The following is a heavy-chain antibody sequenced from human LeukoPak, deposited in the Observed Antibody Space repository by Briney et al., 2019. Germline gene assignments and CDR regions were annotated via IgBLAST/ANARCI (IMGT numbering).Heavy chain of an antibody. CDR1: GFTFRNYA. V-gene: IGHV3-23*01. D-gene: IGHD6-13*01. J-gene: IGHJ6*02. CDR3: AKTFGSSSFLRYYYYGMDV. Sequence: GGSLRLSCVASGFTFRNYAMNWVRQAPGRGLEWVSGISGIDATTHYADSVKGRFTISRDNSKNTVYLQMNSLRAEDTALYYCAKTFGSSSFLRYYYYGMDVWGQGTTVTVSS. CDR2: ISGIDATT.